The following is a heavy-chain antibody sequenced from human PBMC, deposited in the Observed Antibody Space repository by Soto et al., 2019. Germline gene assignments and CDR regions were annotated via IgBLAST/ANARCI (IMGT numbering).Heavy chain of an antibody. D-gene: IGHD6-6*01. J-gene: IGHJ1*01. CDR3: ASKISWFHY. Sequence: GESLKISCKGSGYSFTSYWIAWVRQMPGKGLEWMGSIYPGDSDTRYSPSFQGQVTVSADKSINTVYLQWSSLKASDTAMYYCASKISWFHYWGRGTLVTVSS. CDR1: GYSFTSYW. CDR2: IYPGDSDT. V-gene: IGHV5-51*01.